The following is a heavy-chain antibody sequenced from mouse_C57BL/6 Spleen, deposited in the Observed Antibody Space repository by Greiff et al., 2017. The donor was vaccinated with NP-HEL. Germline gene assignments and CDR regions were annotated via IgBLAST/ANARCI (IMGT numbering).Heavy chain of an antibody. J-gene: IGHJ1*03. CDR2: IDPSDSYT. CDR3: ARRIYYGSSYWYFDV. Sequence: VQLQQPGAELVMPGASVKLSCKASGYTFTSYWMHWVKQRPGQGLEWIGEIDPSDSYTNYNQKFKGKSTLTVDKYSSTAYMQLSRLTSEDSAVYYCARRIYYGSSYWYFDVWGTGTTVTVSS. CDR1: GYTFTSYW. V-gene: IGHV1-69*01. D-gene: IGHD1-1*01.